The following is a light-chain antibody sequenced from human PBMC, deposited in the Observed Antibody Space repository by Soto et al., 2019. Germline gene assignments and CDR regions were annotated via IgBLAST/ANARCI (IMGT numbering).Light chain of an antibody. Sequence: IVMTQSPATLSVSAGERATLSWRASQSVSRNLAWYQQKPGQAPRLLIYGASTRATGIPARFSGSGSGTELTLTISTLQSEYSAVYYCQQYHNWPPITFGQGTRLEIK. CDR1: QSVSRN. CDR3: QQYHNWPPIT. V-gene: IGKV3-15*01. CDR2: GAS. J-gene: IGKJ5*01.